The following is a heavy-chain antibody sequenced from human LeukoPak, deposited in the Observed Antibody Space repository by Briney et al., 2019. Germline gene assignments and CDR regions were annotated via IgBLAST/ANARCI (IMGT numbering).Heavy chain of an antibody. J-gene: IGHJ5*02. V-gene: IGHV3-30-3*01. D-gene: IGHD2-2*01. CDR2: ISYDGSNK. CDR1: GFTFSSYA. Sequence: PGRSLRLSCAASGFTFSSYAMHWVSQAPGKGLEWVAVISYDGSNKYYADSVKGRFTISRDNSKNTLYLQMNSLRAEDTAVYYCARGGQDQLPRRAHWFDPWGQGTLVTVSS. CDR3: ARGGQDQLPRRAHWFDP.